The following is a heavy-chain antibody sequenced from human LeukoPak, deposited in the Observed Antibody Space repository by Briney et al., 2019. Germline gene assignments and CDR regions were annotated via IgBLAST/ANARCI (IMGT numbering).Heavy chain of an antibody. CDR3: ARAITMVRGVISNWFDP. CDR2: IYHSGST. J-gene: IGHJ5*02. Sequence: SQTLSLTCAVYGGSISSGGYSWSSIRQPPGKGLEWIGYIYHSGSTYYNPSLKSRVTISVDRSKNQFSLKLSSVTAADTAVYYCARAITMVRGVISNWFDPWGQGTLVTVSS. CDR1: GGSISSGGYS. V-gene: IGHV4-30-2*01. D-gene: IGHD3-10*01.